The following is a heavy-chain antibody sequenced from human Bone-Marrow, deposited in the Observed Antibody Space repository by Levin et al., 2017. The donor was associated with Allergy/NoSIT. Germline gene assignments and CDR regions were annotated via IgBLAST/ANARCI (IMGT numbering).Heavy chain of an antibody. V-gene: IGHV4-39*01. D-gene: IGHD5-12*01. CDR3: ARNCLGSRASGYDYFIVGGY. J-gene: IGHJ4*02. CDR1: GGSISSSSYY. CDR2: IYYSGST. Sequence: SETLSLTCTVSGGSISSSSYYWGWIRQPPGKGLEWIGSIYYSGSTYYNPSLKSRVTISVDTSKNQFSLKLSSVTAADTAVYYCARNCLGSRASGYDYFIVGGYWGQGTLVTVSS.